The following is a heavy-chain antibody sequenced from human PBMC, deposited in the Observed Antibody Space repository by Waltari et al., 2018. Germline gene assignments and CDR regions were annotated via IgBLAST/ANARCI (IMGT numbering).Heavy chain of an antibody. CDR3: GLNWSYGARYYGMDV. CDR1: GVSISRYY. Sequence: QVQLHESGPGLVKPSETLSLTCTVSGVSISRYYWTWTRPPPGKGLEWIGNIFYSGSTNYNPSLKSRVTISLDTSKSQFSLKLSSVTAADTAVYYCGLNWSYGARYYGMDVWGQGTTVTVSS. J-gene: IGHJ6*02. V-gene: IGHV4-59*08. D-gene: IGHD1-7*01. CDR2: IFYSGST.